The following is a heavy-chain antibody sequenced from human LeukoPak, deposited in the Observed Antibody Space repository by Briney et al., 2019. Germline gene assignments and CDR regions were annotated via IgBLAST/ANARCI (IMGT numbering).Heavy chain of an antibody. J-gene: IGHJ6*03. CDR2: IFHSGSR. CDR3: ARHLATRWLAQSALYYYYYYYMDV. CDR1: GYSISSGYY. Sequence: SETLSLTCNVSGYSISSGYYWGWIRRSPGMGLEYIGNIFHSGSRYYNPSLKSRVTMSVDTSKNQFFLRLTSVTAADTAVYFCARHLATRWLAQSALYYYYYYYMDVWGKGTTVTISS. V-gene: IGHV4-38-2*02. D-gene: IGHD6-19*01.